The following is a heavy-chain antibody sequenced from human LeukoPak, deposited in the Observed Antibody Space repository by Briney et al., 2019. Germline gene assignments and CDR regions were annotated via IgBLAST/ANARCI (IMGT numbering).Heavy chain of an antibody. J-gene: IGHJ4*02. Sequence: ASVKVSCKASGYTFTGYYMHWVRQAPGQGLEWMGWINPNSGGTNYAQKFQGRVTMTRDTSISTAYMELSRLRSDDTAVYYCARDTAAAGSFHPDYWGQGTLVTVPS. CDR1: GYTFTGYY. D-gene: IGHD6-13*01. CDR3: ARDTAAAGSFHPDY. CDR2: INPNSGGT. V-gene: IGHV1-2*02.